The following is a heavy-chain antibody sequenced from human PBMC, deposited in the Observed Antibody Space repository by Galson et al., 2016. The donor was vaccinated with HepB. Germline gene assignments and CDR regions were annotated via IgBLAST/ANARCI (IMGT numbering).Heavy chain of an antibody. CDR3: ARVPASTRFDY. Sequence: SETLSLTCSVSGASISNSSSYYWGWIRQPSGKGLEWIASISYSGSTTYYNPSLESRVTISIDTSKNQFSLKLNSVTAADTAVYYCARVPASTRFDYWGQGTLVTVSS. CDR1: GASISNSSSYY. V-gene: IGHV4-39*07. J-gene: IGHJ4*02. D-gene: IGHD3-3*02. CDR2: ISYSGST.